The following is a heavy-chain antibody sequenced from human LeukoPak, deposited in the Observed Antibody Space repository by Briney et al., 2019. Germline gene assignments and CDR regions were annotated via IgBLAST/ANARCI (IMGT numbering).Heavy chain of an antibody. CDR3: ASISSSWNTIDY. J-gene: IGHJ4*02. D-gene: IGHD6-13*01. CDR1: GYTFTSYG. V-gene: IGHV1-18*01. Sequence: ASVKVSCKASGYTFTSYGISWVRQAPGQGLEWMGWISAYNGNTNYAQKLQGRVTMTTDTSTSTAYMVLRSLRSDDTAVYYCASISSSWNTIDYWGQGTLVTVSS. CDR2: ISAYNGNT.